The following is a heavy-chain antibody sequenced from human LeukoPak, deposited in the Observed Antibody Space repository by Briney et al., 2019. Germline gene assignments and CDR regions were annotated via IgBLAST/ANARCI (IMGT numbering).Heavy chain of an antibody. CDR3: AREAPIAAAGRDYYYGMDV. CDR2: ISAYNGNT. D-gene: IGHD6-13*01. CDR1: GYTFTSYG. V-gene: IGHV1-18*01. Sequence: GASVKVSCKASGYTFTSYGISWVRQAPGQGLEWMGWISAYNGNTNYEQKLQGRVTMTTDTSTSTAYMELRSLRSDDTAVYYCAREAPIAAAGRDYYYGMDVWGQGTTVTVSS. J-gene: IGHJ6*02.